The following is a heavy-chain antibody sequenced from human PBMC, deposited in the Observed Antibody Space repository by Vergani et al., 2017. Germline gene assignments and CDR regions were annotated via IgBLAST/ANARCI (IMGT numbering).Heavy chain of an antibody. D-gene: IGHD3-22*01. V-gene: IGHV3-30*18. J-gene: IGHJ4*02. Sequence: QVQLVESGGGVVQPGRSLRLSCETSGLMFNKYGMHWVRQAPGKGLEWVAVISSDGSNKHYADSVKGRFTISRDNSQNTLYLQMDSLTAEDTAIYFCVNGYYYDQSGLASFDYWGQGTLVTVSS. CDR2: ISSDGSNK. CDR3: VNGYYYDQSGLASFDY. CDR1: GLMFNKYG.